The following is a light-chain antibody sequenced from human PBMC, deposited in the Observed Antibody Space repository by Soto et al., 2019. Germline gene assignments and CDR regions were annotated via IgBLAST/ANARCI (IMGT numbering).Light chain of an antibody. CDR1: QSVSSN. V-gene: IGKV3-15*01. J-gene: IGKJ1*01. CDR2: GAS. CDR3: QQYNNWTPWT. Sequence: EIVMTQSPATLSVSPGERATLSCRASQSVSSNLAWYQQKPGQAPRLLIYGASTRATGIPARFSGSGSGTEFTLTISSLKYEDFEVYYCQQYNNWTPWTFGQGTKVDIK.